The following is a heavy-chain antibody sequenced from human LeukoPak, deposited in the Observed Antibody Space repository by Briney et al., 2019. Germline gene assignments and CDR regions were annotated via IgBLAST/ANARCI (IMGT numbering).Heavy chain of an antibody. D-gene: IGHD6-19*01. CDR1: GFIVSSNY. J-gene: IGHJ4*02. Sequence: GGSLRLSCAASGFIVSSNYMSWVRQAPGKGLEWVSVIYSGDSTYYADSVKGRFTISRDNSKNTLYLQMNSLRAEDTAVYYCANLAVAGTKQVYWGQGTLVTVSS. CDR2: IYSGDST. V-gene: IGHV3-53*01. CDR3: ANLAVAGTKQVY.